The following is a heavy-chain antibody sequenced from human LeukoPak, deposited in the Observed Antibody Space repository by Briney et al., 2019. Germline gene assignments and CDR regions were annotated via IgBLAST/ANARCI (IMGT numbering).Heavy chain of an antibody. CDR2: IIPIFGTA. Sequence: ASVKVSCKASGGTFSSYAISWVRQAPGQGLEWMGGIIPIFGTANYAQKFQGRVTITADESTSTAYMELSRLRSDDTAIYYCTRGYYDSSDFEYFHHWGQGTLVTVSS. CDR1: GGTFSSYA. D-gene: IGHD3-22*01. J-gene: IGHJ1*01. CDR3: TRGYYDSSDFEYFHH. V-gene: IGHV1-69*13.